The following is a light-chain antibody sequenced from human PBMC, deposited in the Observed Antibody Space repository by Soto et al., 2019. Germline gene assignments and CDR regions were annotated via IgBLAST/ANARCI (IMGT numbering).Light chain of an antibody. V-gene: IGKV3-20*01. CDR1: QSVSSSY. J-gene: IGKJ1*01. CDR2: GAS. CDR3: QQYYSYPPWT. Sequence: EIVLTQSPGTLSLSPGERATLSCRASQSVSSSYLAWYQQKPGQAPRLLIYGASSRATGIPDRFSGSGSGTDFTLTISRLEPEDFATYYCQQYYSYPPWTFGQGTKVEIK.